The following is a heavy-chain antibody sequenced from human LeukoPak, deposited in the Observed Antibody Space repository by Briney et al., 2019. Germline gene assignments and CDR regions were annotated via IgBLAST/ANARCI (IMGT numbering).Heavy chain of an antibody. V-gene: IGHV3-30*18. CDR2: ISYDGSNK. CDR1: GFTFSSYG. Sequence: GGSLRLSCAASGFTFSSYGMHWVRQAPGKGLEWVAVISYDGSNKYYADSVKGRFTISRDNSKNTLYLQMNSLRAEDTAVYYCAKGLSRGSGPLFDYWGQGTLVTVSS. D-gene: IGHD3-10*01. CDR3: AKGLSRGSGPLFDY. J-gene: IGHJ4*02.